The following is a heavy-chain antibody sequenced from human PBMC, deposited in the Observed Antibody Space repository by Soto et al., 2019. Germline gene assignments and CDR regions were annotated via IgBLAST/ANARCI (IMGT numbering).Heavy chain of an antibody. CDR1: GGSVSSGSYY. Sequence: PSETLSLTCTVSGGSVSSGSYYWSWIRQPPGKGLEWIGYIYYSGSTNYNPSLKSRVTISVDTSKNQFSLKLSSVTAADTAVYYCASSGTVAAADPWYFDYWGQGTLVTVS. J-gene: IGHJ4*02. D-gene: IGHD6-13*01. CDR3: ASSGTVAAADPWYFDY. V-gene: IGHV4-61*01. CDR2: IYYSGST.